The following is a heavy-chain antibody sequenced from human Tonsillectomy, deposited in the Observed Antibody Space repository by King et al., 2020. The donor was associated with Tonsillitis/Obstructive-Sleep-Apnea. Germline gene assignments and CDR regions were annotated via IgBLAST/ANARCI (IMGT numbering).Heavy chain of an antibody. CDR1: GGSFSGYY. Sequence: VQLQQWGAGLLKPSETLSLTCAVYGGSFSGYYWSWIRQPPGKGLEWIGEINHSGSTNYNPSLKSRVTISVDTSKNQFSLKLSSVTAADTAVYYCARGHPSIVVVPAAMSGYFDYWGQGTLVTVSS. CDR2: INHSGST. J-gene: IGHJ4*02. D-gene: IGHD2-2*01. CDR3: ARGHPSIVVVPAAMSGYFDY. V-gene: IGHV4-34*01.